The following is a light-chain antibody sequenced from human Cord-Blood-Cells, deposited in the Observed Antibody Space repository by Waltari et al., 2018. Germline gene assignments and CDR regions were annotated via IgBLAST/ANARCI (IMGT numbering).Light chain of an antibody. CDR2: GAS. V-gene: IGKV3-20*01. CDR1: QSVSSSY. Sequence: IVLTQSPGPLSLSPGERATLSCRASQSVSSSYLAWYQQKPGQAPRLLIYGASSRATCIPDRFSGSGSGTDFTLTISRLEPEDFAVYYCQQYGSSRTFGQGTKVEIK. J-gene: IGKJ1*01. CDR3: QQYGSSRT.